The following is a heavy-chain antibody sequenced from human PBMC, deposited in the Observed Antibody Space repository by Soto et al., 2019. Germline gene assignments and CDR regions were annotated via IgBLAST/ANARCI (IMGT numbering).Heavy chain of an antibody. V-gene: IGHV1-18*04. Sequence: ASVKVSCKASGYTFTSYGISWVRQAPGQGLEWMGWISAYNGNTNYAQKLQGRVTMTTDTSTSTAYMELRSLRSDDTAVYYCARDALRSKQVLRYFDWLLPYYYYGMDVLGQGTTVTVSS. J-gene: IGHJ6*02. CDR1: GYTFTSYG. CDR3: ARDALRSKQVLRYFDWLLPYYYYGMDV. CDR2: ISAYNGNT. D-gene: IGHD3-9*01.